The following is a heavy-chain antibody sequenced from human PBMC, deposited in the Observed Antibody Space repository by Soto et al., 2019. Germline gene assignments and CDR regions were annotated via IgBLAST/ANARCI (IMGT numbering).Heavy chain of an antibody. Sequence: PGGSLRLSCAASGFTFSNYAMSWVRQAPGKGLEWVSAISGSGGSAYYADSVKGRFIISRDNSQNTLFLQMNSLRAEDTAVYYCAKGSPTGGPYAIDFWGQGVTVTVSS. V-gene: IGHV3-23*01. CDR3: AKGSPTGGPYAIDF. D-gene: IGHD1-26*01. CDR1: GFTFSNYA. J-gene: IGHJ6*02. CDR2: ISGSGGSA.